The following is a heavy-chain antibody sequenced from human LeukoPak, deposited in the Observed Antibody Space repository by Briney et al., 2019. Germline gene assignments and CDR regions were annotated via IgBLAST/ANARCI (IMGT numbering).Heavy chain of an antibody. CDR2: ISGSGGST. CDR3: ARADSGSYYYYYYYMDV. J-gene: IGHJ6*03. CDR1: GFTFTTFW. Sequence: PGGSLRLSCATSGFTFTTFWMHWVRQAPGKGLEWVSAISGSGGSTYYADSVKGRFTISRDNSKNTLYLQMNSLRAEDTALYYCARADSGSYYYYYYYMDVWGEGTTVTVSS. V-gene: IGHV3-23*01. D-gene: IGHD1-26*01.